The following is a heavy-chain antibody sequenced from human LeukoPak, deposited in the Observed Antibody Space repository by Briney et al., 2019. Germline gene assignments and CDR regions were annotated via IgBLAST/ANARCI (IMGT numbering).Heavy chain of an antibody. V-gene: IGHV3-33*01. D-gene: IGHD4-17*01. CDR3: ARELYGDYSNWFDP. CDR1: GFTFSSYG. CDR2: IWYDGSNK. Sequence: GRSLRLSCAASGFTFSSYGMHWVRQAPGEGLEWVAVIWYDGSNKYYADSVKGRFTISGDNSKNTLYLQMNSLRAEDTAVYYCARELYGDYSNWFDPWGQGTLVTVSS. J-gene: IGHJ5*02.